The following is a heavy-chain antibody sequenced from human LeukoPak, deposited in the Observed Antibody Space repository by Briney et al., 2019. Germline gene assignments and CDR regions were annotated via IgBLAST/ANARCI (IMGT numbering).Heavy chain of an antibody. V-gene: IGHV3-23*01. J-gene: IGHJ4*02. CDR2: ISGSGGST. D-gene: IGHD3-22*01. CDR1: GFTFSSYA. CDR3: AKVPGYRATMIVVVTLPRYYFDY. Sequence: GGSLRLSCAASGFTFSSYAMSWVRQAPGKGLEWVSAISGSGGSTYYADSVKGRFTISRDNSKNTLYLQMNSLRAEDTAVYYCAKVPGYRATMIVVVTLPRYYFDYWGQGTLVTVSS.